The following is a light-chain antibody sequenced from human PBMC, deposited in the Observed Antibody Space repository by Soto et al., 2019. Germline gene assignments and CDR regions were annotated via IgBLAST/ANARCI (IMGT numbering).Light chain of an antibody. CDR2: DVS. J-gene: IGLJ1*01. CDR3: CSYAGSYTYV. CDR1: SSDVGGYNY. Sequence: QSVLTQPRSVSGSPGQSVTISCTGTSSDVGGYNYVSWYQQHPGNAPKLMIYDVSKRPSGVPDRFSGSKSGNTASLTISGLQAENEADYYCCSYAGSYTYVFGTGTKVTAL. V-gene: IGLV2-11*01.